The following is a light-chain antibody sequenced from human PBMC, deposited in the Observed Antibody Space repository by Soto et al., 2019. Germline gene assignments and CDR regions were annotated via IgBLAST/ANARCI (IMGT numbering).Light chain of an antibody. J-gene: IGKJ3*01. CDR1: QSINSY. Sequence: DIQMTQSPSSLSASVGDRVTITCRASQSINSYLNWYQQKPGKAPKLLIYAASSLQSVVPSRFSGSGSGTDFTLTISSLQPEDFATYYCQQSYSTPFTFGPGTKVDIK. V-gene: IGKV1-39*01. CDR2: AAS. CDR3: QQSYSTPFT.